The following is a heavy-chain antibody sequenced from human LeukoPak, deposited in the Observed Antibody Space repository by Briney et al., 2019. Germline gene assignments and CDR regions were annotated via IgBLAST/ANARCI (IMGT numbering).Heavy chain of an antibody. J-gene: IGHJ4*02. CDR2: INAGNGDT. V-gene: IGHV1-3*01. CDR1: GYTFTKYV. Sequence: ASVKVSCKASGYTFTKYVVHWVRQAPGQRPEWMGWINAGNGDTKYSQNFQDRVTITRDTSANTAYMELSSLTSEDTAVYYCARDDCGDTCYPGGYWGKGTLVTVSS. D-gene: IGHD2-21*01. CDR3: ARDDCGDTCYPGGY.